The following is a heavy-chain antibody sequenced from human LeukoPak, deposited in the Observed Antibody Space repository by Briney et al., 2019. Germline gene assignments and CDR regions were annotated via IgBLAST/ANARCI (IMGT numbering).Heavy chain of an antibody. Sequence: GGSLRLSCAASGFTLNSYAMSWVRQAPGKGLEWVSTISGNGGSTYYADSVKGRFTISRDNSKNTLYLQMNSLRAEDTAVFSKTKDIYGPSGYYYYMDVWGKGTTVSVSS. D-gene: IGHD3-3*02. V-gene: IGHV3-23*01. CDR2: ISGNGGST. CDR3: TKDIYGPSGYYYYMDV. J-gene: IGHJ6*03. CDR1: GFTLNSYA.